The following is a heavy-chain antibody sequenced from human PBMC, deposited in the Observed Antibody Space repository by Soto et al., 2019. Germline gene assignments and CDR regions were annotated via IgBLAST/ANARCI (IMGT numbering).Heavy chain of an antibody. CDR1: GYPFTNYG. CDR3: ARDQSYGGAFDY. Sequence: SVKASCKASGYPFTNYGISWVRHAPGQGLEWMGWISAYNGNRNYAQKFQGRVTMTTDTSTSTAYMELRSLRSDDTAVYYCARDQSYGGAFDYWGQGTLVTVSS. J-gene: IGHJ4*02. D-gene: IGHD2-21*01. V-gene: IGHV1-18*01. CDR2: ISAYNGNR.